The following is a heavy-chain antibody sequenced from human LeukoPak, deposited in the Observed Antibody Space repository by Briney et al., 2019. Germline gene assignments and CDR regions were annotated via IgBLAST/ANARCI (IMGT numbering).Heavy chain of an antibody. CDR2: INTNTGNP. CDR1: GYTFTSYA. J-gene: IGHJ4*02. D-gene: IGHD3-10*01. CDR3: ARGSMVRGVIRFDY. V-gene: IGHV7-4-1*02. Sequence: GASVKVSCKASGYTFTSYAMNWVRQAPGQGLEWMGWINTNTGNPTYAQGFTGRFVFSLDTSVSTAYLQISSLKAEDTAVYYCARGSMVRGVIRFDYWGQGTLVTVSS.